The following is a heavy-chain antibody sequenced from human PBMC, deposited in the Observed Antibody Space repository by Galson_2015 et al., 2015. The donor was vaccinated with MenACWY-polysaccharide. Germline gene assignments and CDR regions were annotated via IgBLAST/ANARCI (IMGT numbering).Heavy chain of an antibody. Sequence: SLRLSCAASGFTFSSYSMNWVRQAPGKGLEWVSYISSSSSTIYYADSVKGRFTISRDNAKNSLFLQMNGLRAEDTAVYYCARLHCSSTSCYPTDYYYYGMDAWGQGTTVTVSS. CDR2: ISSSSSTI. CDR1: GFTFSSYS. V-gene: IGHV3-48*01. CDR3: ARLHCSSTSCYPTDYYYYGMDA. J-gene: IGHJ6*02. D-gene: IGHD2-2*01.